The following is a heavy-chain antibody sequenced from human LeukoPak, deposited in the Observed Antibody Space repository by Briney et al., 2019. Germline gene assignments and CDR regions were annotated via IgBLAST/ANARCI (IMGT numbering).Heavy chain of an antibody. V-gene: IGHV3-23*01. D-gene: IGHD3-10*01. CDR3: ARDHYYGSGSPPFDY. CDR1: GFTFSSYA. Sequence: GGSLRLSCAASGFTFSSYAMSWVRQAPGKGLEWVSAISGSGGSTYYADSVKGRFTISRDNSKNTLYLQMNSLRAEDTAVYYCARDHYYGSGSPPFDYWGQGTLVTVSS. J-gene: IGHJ4*02. CDR2: ISGSGGST.